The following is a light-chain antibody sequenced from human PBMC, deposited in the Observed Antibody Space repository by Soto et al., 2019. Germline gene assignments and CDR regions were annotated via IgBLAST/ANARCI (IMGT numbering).Light chain of an antibody. Sequence: IVLTQSPGTLSLSPGERATLSCRASQSVSSNYFAWYQQRPGQAPRLLIYGISSRATGIPDRFSGSGSGTDFTLTISRLEPEDFAVYYCEQYGSSPRTFGQGTKVDIK. CDR3: EQYGSSPRT. CDR1: QSVSSNY. CDR2: GIS. J-gene: IGKJ1*01. V-gene: IGKV3-20*01.